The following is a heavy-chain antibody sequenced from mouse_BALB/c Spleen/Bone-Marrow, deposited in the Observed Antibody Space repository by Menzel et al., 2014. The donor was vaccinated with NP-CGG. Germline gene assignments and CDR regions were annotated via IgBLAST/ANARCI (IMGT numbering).Heavy chain of an antibody. Sequence: EVQLQQSGPELVKPGASVKISCKASGYSFTGCFMNWVKQSHGKSLEWIGRINPYNGDTFYNQKFKGKATLTVDKSSSTAHMELLSLTSEDSAVYYCGRSYGYDDWFAYWGQGTLVTVSA. V-gene: IGHV1-37*01. CDR2: INPYNGDT. CDR1: GYSFTGCF. CDR3: GRSYGYDDWFAY. J-gene: IGHJ3*01. D-gene: IGHD2-2*01.